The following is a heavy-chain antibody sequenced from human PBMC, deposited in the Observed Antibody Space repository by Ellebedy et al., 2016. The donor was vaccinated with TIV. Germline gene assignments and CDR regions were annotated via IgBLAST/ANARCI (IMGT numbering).Heavy chain of an antibody. CDR1: GYSFTSYW. CDR3: ARLPPHPPVYCGGDCYHYYYGMDV. V-gene: IGHV5-51*01. CDR2: IYPGDSDT. Sequence: GESLKISXKGSGYSFTSYWIGWVRQMPGKGLEWMGIIYPGDSDTRYSPSFQGQVTISADKSISTAYLQWSSLKASDTAMYYCARLPPHPPVYCGGDCYHYYYGMDVWGQGTTVTVSS. J-gene: IGHJ6*02. D-gene: IGHD2-21*02.